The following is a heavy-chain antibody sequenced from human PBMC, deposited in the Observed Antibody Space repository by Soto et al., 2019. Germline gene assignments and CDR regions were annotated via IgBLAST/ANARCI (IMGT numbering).Heavy chain of an antibody. V-gene: IGHV1-18*04. D-gene: IGHD4-4*01. CDR2: ISAYNGDT. J-gene: IGHJ4*02. CDR1: GYTFTNHG. CDR3: ARALDYSTSICAY. Sequence: SVKVSCKTSGYTFTNHGVSWVRQAPGQGLEWMGWISAYNGDTDYAQKFQDRVTMTKDTSTNTVFMELRSMRSDDTAVYYCARALDYSTSICAYWGQGTPVTVSS.